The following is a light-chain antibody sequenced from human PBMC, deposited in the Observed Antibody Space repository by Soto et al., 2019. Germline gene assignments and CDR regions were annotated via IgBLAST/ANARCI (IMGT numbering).Light chain of an antibody. CDR1: SSDVGGYNY. J-gene: IGLJ1*01. V-gene: IGLV2-14*03. Sequence: QSALTQPASVSGSPGQSITISCTGTSSDVGGYNYVSWYQHHPGKAPKLIIYDVTNRPSGVSNPFSGSKSGNTASLTISGLQAEDEADYYCSSYTSSGTLVFGTGTKVTVL. CDR2: DVT. CDR3: SSYTSSGTLV.